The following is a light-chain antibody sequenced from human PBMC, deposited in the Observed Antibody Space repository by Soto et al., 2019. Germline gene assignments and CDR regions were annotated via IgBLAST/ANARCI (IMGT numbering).Light chain of an antibody. Sequence: DIQMTQSPSSLSESVGDRVTITCRASQSINSYLNWYQQKPGKAPKLLIYSASILQSGVTSRVRGSGSGTEYNITISSLQPEDFATYYCQHSLGSPFYALGQGNKLEIQ. CDR1: QSINSY. V-gene: IGKV1-39*01. CDR2: SAS. J-gene: IGKJ2*01. CDR3: QHSLGSPFYA.